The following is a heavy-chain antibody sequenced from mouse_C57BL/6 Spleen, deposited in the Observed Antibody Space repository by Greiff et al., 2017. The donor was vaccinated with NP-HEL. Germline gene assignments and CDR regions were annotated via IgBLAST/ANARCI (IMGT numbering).Heavy chain of an antibody. J-gene: IGHJ2*01. D-gene: IGHD2-5*01. V-gene: IGHV3-6*01. CDR3: ARGSYSNYGRGFDY. Sequence: DVKLQESGPGLVKPSQSLSLTCSVTGYSITSGYYWNWIRQFPGNKLEWMGYISYDGSNNYNPSLKNRISITRDTSKNQFFLKLNSVTTEDTATYYCARGSYSNYGRGFDYWVQGTTLTVSS. CDR1: GYSITSGYY. CDR2: ISYDGSN.